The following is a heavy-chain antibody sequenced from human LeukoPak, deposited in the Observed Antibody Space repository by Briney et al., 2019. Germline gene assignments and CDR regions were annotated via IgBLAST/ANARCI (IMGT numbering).Heavy chain of an antibody. V-gene: IGHV3-33*01. CDR1: GFTFSSYG. Sequence: GRSLRLPCAASGFTFSSYGMHWVRQAPGKGLEWVAVIWYDGSNKYYADSVKGRFTISRDNSKNTLYLQMNSLRAEDTAVYYCARDFYGGGYSYGSYYYYGMDVWGKGTTVTVSS. CDR2: IWYDGSNK. J-gene: IGHJ6*04. D-gene: IGHD5-18*01. CDR3: ARDFYGGGYSYGSYYYYGMDV.